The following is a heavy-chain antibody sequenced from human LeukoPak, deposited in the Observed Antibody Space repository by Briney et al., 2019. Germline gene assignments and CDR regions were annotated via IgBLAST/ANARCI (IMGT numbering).Heavy chain of an antibody. CDR3: ARQRDFYSGMDV. Sequence: SETLSLTCTVSGGSISSYHWNWIRQPPGKGLEWIGYISYSGSTNYNPSLKSRLTMSVDTSKNQFSLKLTSVTAADTAVYYCARQRDFYSGMDVWGQGTTVTVSS. J-gene: IGHJ6*02. CDR1: GGSISSYH. CDR2: ISYSGST. V-gene: IGHV4-59*08.